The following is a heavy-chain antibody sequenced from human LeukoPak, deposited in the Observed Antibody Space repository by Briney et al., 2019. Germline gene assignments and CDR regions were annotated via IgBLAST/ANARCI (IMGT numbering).Heavy chain of an antibody. CDR1: GLSFGSSG. Sequence: PGGSLRLSCAASGLSFGSSGINWVRQAPGRGQEWVASIGSTGSDRYYADSVKGRFTISRDNAKNSLYLQINSLRVEDTAVYYCATETIGRHYDYWGQGTLLTVSS. CDR3: ATETIGRHYDY. J-gene: IGHJ4*02. CDR2: IGSTGSDR. D-gene: IGHD1-14*01. V-gene: IGHV3-21*01.